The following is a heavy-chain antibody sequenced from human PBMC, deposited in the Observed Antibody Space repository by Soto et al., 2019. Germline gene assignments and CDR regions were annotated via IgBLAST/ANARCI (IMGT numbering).Heavy chain of an antibody. J-gene: IGHJ5*02. D-gene: IGHD2-2*01. CDR2: IYYSGST. V-gene: IGHV4-59*01. CDR3: AREIVVPAAMYWFDP. CDR1: GGSISSYY. Sequence: SETLSLTCTVSGGSISSYYWSWIRQPPGKGLEWIGYIYYSGSTNYNPSLKSRVTISVDTSKNQFSLRLSSVTAADTAVYYCAREIVVPAAMYWFDPWGQGTLVTVSS.